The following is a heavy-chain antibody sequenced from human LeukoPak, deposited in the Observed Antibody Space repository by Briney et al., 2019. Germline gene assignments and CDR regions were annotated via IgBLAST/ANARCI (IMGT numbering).Heavy chain of an antibody. CDR3: ARVLKSGPYYYFDT. D-gene: IGHD3-10*01. V-gene: IGHV4-59*01. Sequence: SETLSLTCTVSGASISRYYWSWIRQPPGKGLEWIGYISNSGSTNYNPSLQSRVTISVDTSKSQFSLKLNSVSAADTAVYYCARVLKSGPYYYFDTWGQGTLVTVSS. CDR2: ISNSGST. CDR1: GASISRYY. J-gene: IGHJ5*02.